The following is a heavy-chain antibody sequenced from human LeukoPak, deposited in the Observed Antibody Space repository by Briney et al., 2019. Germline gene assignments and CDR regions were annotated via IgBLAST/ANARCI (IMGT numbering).Heavy chain of an antibody. Sequence: ASVKVSCKASGYTFTSYGISWVRQAPGQGLEWMGWISAYNGNTNYAQKLQGRVTMTTDTSTSTAYMVLRSLRSDDTAVYYCARDAYYYDSSGYQGGYYYYMDVWGKGTTVTVSS. D-gene: IGHD3-22*01. CDR1: GYTFTSYG. J-gene: IGHJ6*03. CDR3: ARDAYYYDSSGYQGGYYYYMDV. V-gene: IGHV1-18*01. CDR2: ISAYNGNT.